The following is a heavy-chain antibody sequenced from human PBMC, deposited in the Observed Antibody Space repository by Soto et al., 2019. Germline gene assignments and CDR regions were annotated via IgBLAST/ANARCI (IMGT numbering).Heavy chain of an antibody. CDR3: ARHGSGAIFGVVIYFDY. V-gene: IGHV4-39*01. CDR1: GGSISSSSYY. CDR2: IYYSGST. Sequence: SETLSLTCTVSGGSISSSSYYWGWIRQPPGKGLEWIGSIYYSGSTYYNPSLKSRVTISVDTSKNQFSLKLSSVTAADTAVYYCARHGSGAIFGVVIYFDYWGQGTLVTVSS. D-gene: IGHD3-3*01. J-gene: IGHJ4*02.